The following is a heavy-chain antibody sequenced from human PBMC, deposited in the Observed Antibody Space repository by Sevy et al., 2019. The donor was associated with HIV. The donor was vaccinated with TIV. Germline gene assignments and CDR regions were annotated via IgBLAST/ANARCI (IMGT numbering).Heavy chain of an antibody. V-gene: IGHV1-2*06. Sequence: ASVKVSCKASGYMFIAYFIHWMRQAPGQGLEWMGRINPNSGDTNYAQKFQGRVTMTRDTSINTAYMELSRLRSDDTAVYSCARVLYYDSSAYYFDYWGQGTLVTVSS. J-gene: IGHJ4*02. D-gene: IGHD3-22*01. CDR2: INPNSGDT. CDR1: GYMFIAYF. CDR3: ARVLYYDSSAYYFDY.